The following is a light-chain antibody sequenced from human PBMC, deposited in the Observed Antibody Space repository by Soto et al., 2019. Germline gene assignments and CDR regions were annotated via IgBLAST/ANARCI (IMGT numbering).Light chain of an antibody. Sequence: DIVMTQSPDSLAVSLGERATINCKSSQSVLHSSNNKNYLSWYQHKQGQPPKLLIYWASTRESGVPDRFSGSGSGTDFTLTISGLQAEDVAVYYCQQFESPARTFGQGTKVEIK. CDR1: QSVLHSSNNKNY. V-gene: IGKV4-1*01. J-gene: IGKJ1*01. CDR3: QQFESPART. CDR2: WAS.